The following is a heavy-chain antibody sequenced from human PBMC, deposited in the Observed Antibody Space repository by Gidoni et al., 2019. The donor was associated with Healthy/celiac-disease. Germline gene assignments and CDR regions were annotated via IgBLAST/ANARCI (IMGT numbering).Heavy chain of an antibody. V-gene: IGHV3-7*01. D-gene: IGHD6-13*01. J-gene: IGHJ6*02. CDR2: IMHDGSEK. Sequence: GQLVESGGDLVQPGGSLRLSRPASGITYSSQWMNWVRQAPGKGLELVANIMHDGSEKYYVDSVKGRFTISRDNAKNSLYLQMNSLRAEDTAVYYCAIVIAAAGPDYYYGVDVWGQGTTVTVSS. CDR1: GITYSSQW. CDR3: AIVIAAAGPDYYYGVDV.